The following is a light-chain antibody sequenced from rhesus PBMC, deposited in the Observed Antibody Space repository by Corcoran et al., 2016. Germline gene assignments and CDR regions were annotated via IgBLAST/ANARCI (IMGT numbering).Light chain of an antibody. CDR3: QHYYSTPPT. CDR1: QGITND. V-gene: IGKV1-25*01. J-gene: IGKJ1*01. CDR2: EAS. Sequence: DIQMTQSPSSLSASVGDRVTITCRASQGITNDLAWYQQKQGETPKLLIYEASSLQSGIPSRFSGSGSGTDFTLTLSSLQSEDFATYYCQHYYSTPPTFGQGTKVEIK.